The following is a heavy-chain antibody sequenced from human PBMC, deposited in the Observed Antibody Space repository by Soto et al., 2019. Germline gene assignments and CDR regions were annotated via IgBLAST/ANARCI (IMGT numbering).Heavy chain of an antibody. CDR3: ARGDFYDSSGPFSDAFDI. CDR2: IKPDGGEK. V-gene: IGHV3-7*04. J-gene: IGHJ3*02. Sequence: GGSLRLSCAASGFTFTTYWMSWVRQAPGKGLEWVANIKPDGGEKWYVDSVRGRFTISRDNAKNSLYLQMNSLRAEDTAVYYCARGDFYDSSGPFSDAFDIWGQGTMVTGSS. D-gene: IGHD3-22*01. CDR1: GFTFTTYW.